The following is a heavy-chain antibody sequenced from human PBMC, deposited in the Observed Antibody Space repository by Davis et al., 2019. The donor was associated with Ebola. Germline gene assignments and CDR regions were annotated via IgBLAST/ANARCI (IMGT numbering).Heavy chain of an antibody. J-gene: IGHJ4*02. CDR1: GFTFNKYW. Sequence: GESLKISCAASGFTFNKYWMHWVRQVPGKGLEWVANIEPSGDRKYYVDSVEGRFTISRDNAMNSLFLQMNSLRVDDTAVYYCTRVSRIVVEDYWGQGTLVTVSS. V-gene: IGHV3-7*03. CDR2: IEPSGDRK. D-gene: IGHD2-21*01. CDR3: TRVSRIVVEDY.